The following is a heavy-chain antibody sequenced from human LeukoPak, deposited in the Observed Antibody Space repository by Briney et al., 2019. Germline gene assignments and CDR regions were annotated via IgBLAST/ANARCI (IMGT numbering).Heavy chain of an antibody. Sequence: GGSLRLSCAASGFTFSSYWMSWVRQAPGKGLEWVANIKQDGSEKYYVDSVKGRFTISRDNAKNSLYLQMNSLRAEDTAVYYCARDAYMVVAAKDFWGQGTLVTVSS. D-gene: IGHD2-15*01. CDR3: ARDAYMVVAAKDF. J-gene: IGHJ4*02. V-gene: IGHV3-7*01. CDR2: IKQDGSEK. CDR1: GFTFSSYW.